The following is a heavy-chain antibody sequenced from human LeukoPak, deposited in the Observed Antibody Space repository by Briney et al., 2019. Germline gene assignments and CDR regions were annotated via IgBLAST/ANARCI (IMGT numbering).Heavy chain of an antibody. CDR3: ARDICGYNYGCFDS. CDR2: IFNTGST. Sequence: PSETLSLTCTVSGGSISRGSYYWGSIRQPAGKAPEWIGRIFNTGSTSCNPSLKSRVTISVDTSKNQFSLNLRSVTAADTAVYYCARDICGYNYGCFDSWGQGTLVTVSS. CDR1: GGSISRGSYY. D-gene: IGHD5-18*01. J-gene: IGHJ4*02. V-gene: IGHV4-61*02.